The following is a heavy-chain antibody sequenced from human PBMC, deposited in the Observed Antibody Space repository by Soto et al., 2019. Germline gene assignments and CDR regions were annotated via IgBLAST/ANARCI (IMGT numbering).Heavy chain of an antibody. J-gene: IGHJ6*02. CDR3: ARLKSAAAGMDV. CDR2: IYSTENT. CDR1: GGSVSSNSYS. V-gene: IGHV4-39*07. Sequence: SETLSLTCTVSGGSVSSNSYSWGWIRQSPGKGLEWIGTIYSTENTYYHPPLLSRVTISVDTSMNEFSLRLSSVTAADTAIYYCARLKSAAAGMDVWGQGTTVTVSS. D-gene: IGHD6-13*01.